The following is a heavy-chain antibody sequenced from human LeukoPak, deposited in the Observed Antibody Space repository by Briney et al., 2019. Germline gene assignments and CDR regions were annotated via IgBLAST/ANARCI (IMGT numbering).Heavy chain of an antibody. Sequence: GGSLRHSCAASGFTFSNAWMSWVRQAPGKGLEWVGRIKSKTDGGTTDYAAPVKGRFTISRDDSKNTLYLQMNSLKTEDTAVYYCSGDCSSTSCPGYWGQGTLVTVSS. CDR2: IKSKTDGGTT. D-gene: IGHD2-2*01. V-gene: IGHV3-15*01. CDR3: SGDCSSTSCPGY. J-gene: IGHJ4*02. CDR1: GFTFSNAW.